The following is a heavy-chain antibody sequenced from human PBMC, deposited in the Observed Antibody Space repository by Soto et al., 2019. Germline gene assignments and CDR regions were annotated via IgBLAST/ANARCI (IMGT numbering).Heavy chain of an antibody. Sequence: EVQLVESGGGLVQTGGSLRLSCAASGFTFSAYWMSWVRQAPGKGLEWVADIKQDGSEKYYVDSVNGRFIISRDDAKKSLCLQVNSLRFEDTAVYYCAREKSANGYFDYWGQGTLVTFS. J-gene: IGHJ4*02. V-gene: IGHV3-7*01. D-gene: IGHD3-3*01. CDR2: IKQDGSEK. CDR1: GFTFSAYW. CDR3: AREKSANGYFDY.